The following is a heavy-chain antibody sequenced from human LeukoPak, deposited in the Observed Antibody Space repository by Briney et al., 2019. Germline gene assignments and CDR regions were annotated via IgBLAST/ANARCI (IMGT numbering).Heavy chain of an antibody. D-gene: IGHD5-18*01. J-gene: IGHJ4*02. V-gene: IGHV4-34*01. CDR1: GGSFSGYY. Sequence: SETLSLTCAVYGGSFSGYYWSWIRQPPGKGLEWIGEINHSGSTYYNPSLKSRVTISVDRSKNQFSLKLSSVTAADTAVYYCARSVDTGNPGFDYWGQGTLVTVSS. CDR2: INHSGST. CDR3: ARSVDTGNPGFDY.